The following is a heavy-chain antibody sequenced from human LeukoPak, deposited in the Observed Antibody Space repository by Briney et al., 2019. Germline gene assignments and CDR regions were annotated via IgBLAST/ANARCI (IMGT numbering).Heavy chain of an antibody. D-gene: IGHD1-14*01. CDR2: LYSDGNT. Sequence: GGSLRLSCAASGFTVITNDMTWVRQAPGKGLEWVSVLYSDGNTKYADSVQGRFTISRDNSKNTLYLEMNSLSPDDTAVYYCARGVEPLAANTLAYWGQGTLGSVSA. CDR1: GFTVITND. CDR3: ARGVEPLAANTLAY. J-gene: IGHJ4*02. V-gene: IGHV3-53*01.